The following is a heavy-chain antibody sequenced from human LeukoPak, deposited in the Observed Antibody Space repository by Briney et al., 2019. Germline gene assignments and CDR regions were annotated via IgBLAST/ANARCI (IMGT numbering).Heavy chain of an antibody. Sequence: GGSLRLSCAASGFTFSSYAMSWVRQAPGKGLEWVSAISGSGGSTYYADSVKGRFTISRDNSKNTLYLQMNSLRAEDTAVYYCAKSSGKLLWFGELLRSTAWEIDYWGQGTLVTVSS. CDR2: ISGSGGST. D-gene: IGHD3-10*01. CDR1: GFTFSSYA. J-gene: IGHJ4*02. V-gene: IGHV3-23*01. CDR3: AKSSGKLLWFGELLRSTAWEIDY.